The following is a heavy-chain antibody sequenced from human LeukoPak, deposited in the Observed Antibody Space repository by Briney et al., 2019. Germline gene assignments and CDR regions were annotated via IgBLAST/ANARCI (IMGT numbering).Heavy chain of an antibody. CDR1: GFTFSSYG. V-gene: IGHV3-30*02. J-gene: IGHJ4*02. CDR3: AKSVTTMVRGYFDY. CDR2: IRYDGSNK. Sequence: GGSLRLSCAASGFTFSSYGMHWVRQAPGKGLEWVVFIRYDGSNKYYADSVKGRFTISRDNSKNTLYLQMNSLRAEDTAVYYCAKSVTTMVRGYFDYWGQGTLVTVSS. D-gene: IGHD3-10*01.